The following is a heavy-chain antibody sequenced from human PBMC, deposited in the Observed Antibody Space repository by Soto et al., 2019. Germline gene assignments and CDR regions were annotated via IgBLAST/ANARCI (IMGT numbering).Heavy chain of an antibody. Sequence: EVQLWESGGGLVQPGGSLRLSCAASGFTFSNYAMSWVRQAPGKGLEWVSAISGSGGWTYYADSGKCRFTIPGAKAKITVYLQMSSVRRADTAVYYCAKERASSWEGASWGQGTLVTVSS. V-gene: IGHV3-23*01. J-gene: IGHJ4*02. CDR3: AKERASSWEGAS. CDR1: GFTFSNYA. D-gene: IGHD6-13*01. CDR2: ISGSGGWT.